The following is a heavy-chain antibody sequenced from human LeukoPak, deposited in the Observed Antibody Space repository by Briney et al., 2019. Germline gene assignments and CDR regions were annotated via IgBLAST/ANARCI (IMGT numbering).Heavy chain of an antibody. CDR2: MNPNSGNT. V-gene: IGHV1-8*01. CDR3: AITRGYSSGWYRY. J-gene: IGHJ4*02. D-gene: IGHD6-19*01. CDR1: GYTFTSYD. Sequence: AASVKVSCKASGYTFTSYDINWVRQATGQGLEWMGWMNPNSGNTGYAQKFQGRVTMTSNAPILTAYMELSSLRSEDTAVYYCAITRGYSSGWYRYWGQGTLVTVSS.